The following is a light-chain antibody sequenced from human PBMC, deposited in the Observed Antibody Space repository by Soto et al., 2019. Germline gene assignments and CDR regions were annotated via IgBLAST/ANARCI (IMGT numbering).Light chain of an antibody. J-gene: IGKJ3*01. CDR2: AAP. Sequence: EIVLTQSPGTLSLSPGERATLSCRASQSVSNNYLAWYRQKPGQAPRLLIYAAPSRATGTPDRFSGSGSGTDFTLTISRLEPEDFAVYYCQRYGSSFTFGPGTKVDV. V-gene: IGKV3-20*01. CDR1: QSVSNNY. CDR3: QRYGSSFT.